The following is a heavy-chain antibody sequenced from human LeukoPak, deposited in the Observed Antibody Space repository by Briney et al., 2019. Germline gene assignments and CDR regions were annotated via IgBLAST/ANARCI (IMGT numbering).Heavy chain of an antibody. Sequence: ASVKVSCKASGYTFTSYDINWVRQATGQGLEWMGWISPNSGGTNYAQKFQGRVTMTRDTSISTAYMELSRLRSDDTAVYYCARGYYGSGSYGLDWFDPWGQGTLVTVSS. CDR1: GYTFTSYD. D-gene: IGHD3-10*01. CDR2: ISPNSGGT. CDR3: ARGYYGSGSYGLDWFDP. J-gene: IGHJ5*02. V-gene: IGHV1-2*02.